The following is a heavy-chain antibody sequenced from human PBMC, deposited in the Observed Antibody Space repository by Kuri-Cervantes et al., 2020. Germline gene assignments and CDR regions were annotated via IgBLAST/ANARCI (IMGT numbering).Heavy chain of an antibody. V-gene: IGHV1-18*01. CDR2: ISAYNGNT. CDR1: GGTFTSYG. D-gene: IGHD3-22*01. CDR3: ARGAYYYDSSGYSSAFDI. J-gene: IGHJ3*02. Sequence: ASVKVSCKASGGTFTSYGISWVRQAPGQGLEWMGWISAYNGNTNYVQKLQGRVTMTTDTSTSTAYMELRSLRSDDTAVYYCARGAYYYDSSGYSSAFDIWGQGTMVTVSS.